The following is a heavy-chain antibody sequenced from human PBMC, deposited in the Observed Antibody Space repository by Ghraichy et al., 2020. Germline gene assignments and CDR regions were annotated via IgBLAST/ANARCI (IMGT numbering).Heavy chain of an antibody. J-gene: IGHJ1*01. CDR2: IYWDDVK. CDR1: GFSLTSNGVG. CDR3: AHRSLTAVTTGFHH. D-gene: IGHD4-11*01. V-gene: IGHV2-5*02. Sequence: SGPTLVKPTQTLTLTCTFSGFSLTSNGVGVGWIRQPPAKALEWLALIYWDDVKRYSPSLKSRLTITKDTSKNQVVLTMTNMDPVDTATYYCAHRSLTAVTTGFHHWGQGTLVTVSS.